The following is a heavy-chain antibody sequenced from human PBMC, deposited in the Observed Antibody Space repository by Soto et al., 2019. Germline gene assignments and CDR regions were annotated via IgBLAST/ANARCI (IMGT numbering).Heavy chain of an antibody. CDR1: GDSISSVDYF. CDR2: IYKSATT. V-gene: IGHV4-30-4*01. Sequence: SETLSLTCTVSGDSISSVDYFWAWTRQPPGQALEYIGYIYKSATTYYNPSFESRVAISLDTSKSQFSLNVTSVTAADTAVYFCARGRYCLTGRCFPNWFDSWGQGTLVTVSS. CDR3: ARGRYCLTGRCFPNWFDS. D-gene: IGHD2-15*01. J-gene: IGHJ5*01.